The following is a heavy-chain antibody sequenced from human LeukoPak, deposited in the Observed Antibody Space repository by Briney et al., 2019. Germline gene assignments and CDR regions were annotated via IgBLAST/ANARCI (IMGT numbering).Heavy chain of an antibody. J-gene: IGHJ4*02. CDR1: GGCFSGYY. V-gene: IGHV4-34*01. D-gene: IGHD3-3*01. CDR2: INHSGST. CDR3: ARHHPPRSGKSDY. Sequence: SETLSLTCAVYGGCFSGYYWSWIRQPPGEGLEWIGEINHSGSTNYNPSLKSRVTISVDTSKNQFSLKLSLVAAGSSALYDSARHHPPRSGKSDYWGQGTLVTVSS.